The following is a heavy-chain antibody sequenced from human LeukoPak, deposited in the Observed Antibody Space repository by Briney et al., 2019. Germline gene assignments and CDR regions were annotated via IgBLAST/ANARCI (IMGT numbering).Heavy chain of an antibody. CDR3: ARDGSISGWYSDY. CDR2: IYYSGST. CDR1: GGSISSYY. J-gene: IGHJ4*02. V-gene: IGHV4-59*01. Sequence: PSETLSLTCTVSGGSISSYYWSWIRQPPGKGLGWIGYIYYSGSTNYNPSLKSRVTISVDTSKNQFSLKLSSVTAADTAVYYCARDGSISGWYSDYWGQGTLVTVSS. D-gene: IGHD6-19*01.